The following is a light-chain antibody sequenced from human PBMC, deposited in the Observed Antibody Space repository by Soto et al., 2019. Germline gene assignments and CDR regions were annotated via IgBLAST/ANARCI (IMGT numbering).Light chain of an antibody. CDR2: YIS. Sequence: EIVMTQSPATLSVSPGETASLSCRASQSVGNFLAWYQQKPGQAPRLLIYYISTRATGIPARFSGSGSGTEFTLTINSLQSEDSAVYYCQQHNQWPITFGQGTRLEIK. J-gene: IGKJ5*01. CDR3: QQHNQWPIT. V-gene: IGKV3D-15*01. CDR1: QSVGNF.